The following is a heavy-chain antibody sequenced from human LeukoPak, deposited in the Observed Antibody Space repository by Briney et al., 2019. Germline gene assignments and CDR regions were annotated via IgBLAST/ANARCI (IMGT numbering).Heavy chain of an antibody. CDR2: IYYSGST. Sequence: SETLSLTCTVSGGSISSYYWSWVRQPPGKGLEWIGYIYYSGSTNYNPSLKSRVTISVDTSKNQFSLKLSSVTAADTAVYYCARQNYYYYMDVWGKGTTVTVSS. CDR3: ARQNYYYYMDV. V-gene: IGHV4-59*08. J-gene: IGHJ6*03. CDR1: GGSISSYY.